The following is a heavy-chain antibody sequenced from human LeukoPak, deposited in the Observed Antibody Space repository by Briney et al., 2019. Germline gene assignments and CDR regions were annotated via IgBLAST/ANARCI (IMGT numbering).Heavy chain of an antibody. CDR2: ISSSSSTI. J-gene: IGHJ6*02. Sequence: GGSLRLSCAASGFTFSSYSMNWVRQDPGKGLEWVSYISSSSSTIYYADSVKGRFTISRDNAKNSLYLQMNSLRADDTAVYYCARAGDILLVSYFHYYGMDVWGQGTTVIVSS. CDR3: ARAGDILLVSYFHYYGMDV. V-gene: IGHV3-48*04. D-gene: IGHD7-27*01. CDR1: GFTFSSYS.